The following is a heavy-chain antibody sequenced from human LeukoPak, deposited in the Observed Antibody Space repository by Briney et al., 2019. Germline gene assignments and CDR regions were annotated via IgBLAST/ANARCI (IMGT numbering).Heavy chain of an antibody. CDR3: ARDLKVRWGSLHYGMDV. J-gene: IGHJ6*02. Sequence: GGSLRLSCAASGFSFSSYYMSWVRQAPGKGLEWVALINPDGSERYYVDSVKGRFTISRDNSKNTLYLQMNSLRAEDTAVYYCARDLKVRWGSLHYGMDVWGQGTTVTVSS. CDR2: INPDGSER. V-gene: IGHV3-7*01. CDR1: GFSFSSYY. D-gene: IGHD3-16*01.